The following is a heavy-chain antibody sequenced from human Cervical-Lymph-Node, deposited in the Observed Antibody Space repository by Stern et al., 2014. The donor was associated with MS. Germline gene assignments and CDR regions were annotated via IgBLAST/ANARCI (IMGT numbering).Heavy chain of an antibody. J-gene: IGHJ4*02. V-gene: IGHV1-8*01. Sequence: QVQLMESGAEVKKPGASVKVSCKASGYTFSSYDLTWARQASGHGLEWMGWMNPYSGNTGYAQKFKGRVSMTSDPSISTVYMELTSLTSDDTAVYFCARAVRNQLLSEYWGQGTLVTVSS. D-gene: IGHD2-2*01. CDR3: ARAVRNQLLSEY. CDR2: MNPYSGNT. CDR1: GYTFSSYD.